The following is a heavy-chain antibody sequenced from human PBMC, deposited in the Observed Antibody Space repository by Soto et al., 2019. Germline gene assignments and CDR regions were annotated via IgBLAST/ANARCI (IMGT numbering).Heavy chain of an antibody. Sequence: SETLSLTCSVSGGSVNTDNYYWTWVRQPPGKGLEWIGNIHNNGTTNYNPSLQNRVTLSIDTSKNQYSLQLTSVTAADAALYYCARDIRGFSRALDYWGRGTPVTVSS. J-gene: IGHJ4*02. CDR1: GGSVNTDNYY. D-gene: IGHD5-18*01. V-gene: IGHV4-61*01. CDR2: IHNNGTT. CDR3: ARDIRGFSRALDY.